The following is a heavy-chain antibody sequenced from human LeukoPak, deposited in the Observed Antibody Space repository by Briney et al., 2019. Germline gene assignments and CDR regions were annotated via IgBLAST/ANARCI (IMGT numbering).Heavy chain of an antibody. V-gene: IGHV1-18*01. CDR3: ARDRDGYNGGDY. CDR1: GYTFTSYG. Sequence: GASVKVSCKASGYTFTSYGISWVRQAPGQGLEWMGWISAFSGNTNDAQKFQGRVTMTTDTSTSTAYMELRSLRSDDTAVYYCARDRDGYNGGDYWGQGTLVTVSS. J-gene: IGHJ4*02. D-gene: IGHD5-24*01. CDR2: ISAFSGNT.